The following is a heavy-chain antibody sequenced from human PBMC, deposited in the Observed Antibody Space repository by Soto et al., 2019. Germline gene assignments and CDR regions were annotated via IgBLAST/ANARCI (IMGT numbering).Heavy chain of an antibody. Sequence: VASVKVSCKASGYTFTSYAMHWLRQSPGQRLEWMGWINAGNGNTKYSQKFQGRVTITRDTSASTAYMELSSLRSEDTAVYYCASGRGNVQYYYDSSGGFDYWGQGTLVTVSS. D-gene: IGHD3-22*01. J-gene: IGHJ4*02. CDR1: GYTFTSYA. V-gene: IGHV1-3*01. CDR2: INAGNGNT. CDR3: ASGRGNVQYYYDSSGGFDY.